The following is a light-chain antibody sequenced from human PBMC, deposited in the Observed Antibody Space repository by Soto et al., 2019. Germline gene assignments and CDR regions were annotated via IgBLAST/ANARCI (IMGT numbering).Light chain of an antibody. CDR3: QQSYSTPT. J-gene: IGKJ1*01. V-gene: IGKV1-39*01. Sequence: EIPMTQSPSSLSASKGDTLSITFRASQGISSYLNWFQQKPGKAPKLLIYAASSLQSGVPSRFSGGGYGTDFTLTISSLQPEDFATYYCQQSYSTPTFGQGSKVDIK. CDR1: QGISSY. CDR2: AAS.